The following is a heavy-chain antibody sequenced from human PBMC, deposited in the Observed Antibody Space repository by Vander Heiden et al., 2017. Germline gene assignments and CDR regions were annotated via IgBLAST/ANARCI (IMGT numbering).Heavy chain of an antibody. CDR2: ISGSGGST. Sequence: EVQVLESGGGLVQPGGSLRPSWAASGFTFSSYAMSWVRQAPGKGLEWVSAISGSGGSTYYADSVKGRFTISRENSKNTLSLQMNSLRAEDSAVYYCAKDVWFGEGKSWGQGTLVTVSS. V-gene: IGHV3-23*01. J-gene: IGHJ5*02. D-gene: IGHD3-10*01. CDR3: AKDVWFGEGKS. CDR1: GFTFSSYA.